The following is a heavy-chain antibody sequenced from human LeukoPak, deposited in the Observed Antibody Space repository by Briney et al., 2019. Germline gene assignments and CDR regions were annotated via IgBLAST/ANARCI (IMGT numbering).Heavy chain of an antibody. CDR1: GGSVSSGSYY. Sequence: NSSQTLSLTCTVSGGSVSSGSYYWSWIRQPPGKGLEWIGYIYYSGSTNYNPSLRSRVTISVDTSKNQFSLKLSSVTAADTAVYYCARERILYYYGSGRIMDVWGQGTTVTVSS. CDR3: ARERILYYYGSGRIMDV. J-gene: IGHJ6*02. CDR2: IYYSGST. V-gene: IGHV4-61*01. D-gene: IGHD3-10*01.